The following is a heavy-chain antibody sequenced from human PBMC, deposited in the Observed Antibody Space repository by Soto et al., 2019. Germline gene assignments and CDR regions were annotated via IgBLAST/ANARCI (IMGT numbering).Heavy chain of an antibody. CDR1: GGSVSSGSYY. CDR3: ARDLVTVGVTTHGPIGY. V-gene: IGHV4-61*01. CDR2: IYYSGIT. D-gene: IGHD4-4*01. Sequence: PSETLSLTCTVSGGSVSSGSYYWSWIRQPPGKGLELIGYIYYSGITNYNPSLKSRVTISVDTSKNQFSLKLSSVTAADTAVYYCARDLVTVGVTTHGPIGYWGQGTLVTVSS. J-gene: IGHJ4*02.